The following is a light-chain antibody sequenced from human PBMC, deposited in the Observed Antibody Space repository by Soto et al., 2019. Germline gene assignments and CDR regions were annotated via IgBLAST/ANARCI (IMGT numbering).Light chain of an antibody. CDR2: GAS. CDR3: QQYGSSPALFA. Sequence: EIVLTQSPVTLSLSPGERATLSCRASQSVTSSYLAWYQQKPGQAPRLLIYGASNRATGIPDRFSGSGSGTDFTLTISRLEPEDFAVYYCQQYGSSPALFAFGHGTKVDIK. J-gene: IGKJ3*01. V-gene: IGKV3-20*01. CDR1: QSVTSSY.